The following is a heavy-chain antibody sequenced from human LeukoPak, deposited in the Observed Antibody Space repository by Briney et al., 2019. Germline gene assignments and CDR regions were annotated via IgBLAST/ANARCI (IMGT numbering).Heavy chain of an antibody. V-gene: IGHV1-58*02. D-gene: IGHD3-22*01. Sequence: ASVKVSCKASGFTFTSSAMQWVRQARGQRLEWIGWIVVGSGNTNYAQKFQERVTITRDMSTSTAYMELSSLRSEDTAVYYCAAVPIRYDSSGYADDYWGKGTLVTVSS. CDR2: IVVGSGNT. J-gene: IGHJ4*02. CDR1: GFTFTSSA. CDR3: AAVPIRYDSSGYADDY.